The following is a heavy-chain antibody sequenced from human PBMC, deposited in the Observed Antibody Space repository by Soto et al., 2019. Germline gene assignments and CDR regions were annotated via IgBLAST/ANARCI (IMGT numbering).Heavy chain of an antibody. D-gene: IGHD6-13*01. V-gene: IGHV3-64*01. J-gene: IGHJ4*02. CDR3: AREGELVPDY. Sequence: PGGSLRLSCAASGFTFSSYAMHWVRQAPGKGLEYVSAISSNGGSTYYANSVKGRFTISRDNSKNTLYLQMGSLRAEDMAVYYCAREGELVPDYWGQGTLATVSS. CDR2: ISSNGGST. CDR1: GFTFSSYA.